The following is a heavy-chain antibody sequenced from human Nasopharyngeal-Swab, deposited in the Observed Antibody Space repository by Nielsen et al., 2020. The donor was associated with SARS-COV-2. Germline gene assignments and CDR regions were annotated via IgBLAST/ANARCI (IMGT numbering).Heavy chain of an antibody. CDR2: IYPGDSDT. CDR1: GYIFTNYW. CDR3: AKLGGYSTYWYHFDF. J-gene: IGHJ4*02. V-gene: IGHV5-51*01. D-gene: IGHD3-16*01. Sequence: GESLKISCEASGYIFTNYWIGWVRQTPGKGLEWMGIIYPGDSDTRYSPSFQGQVTFSADKSINTAYLQWSSLQASDSAMYYCAKLGGYSTYWYHFDFWGQGTLVTVSS.